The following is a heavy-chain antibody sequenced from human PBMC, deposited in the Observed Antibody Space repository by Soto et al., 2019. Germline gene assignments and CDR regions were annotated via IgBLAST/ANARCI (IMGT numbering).Heavy chain of an antibody. CDR3: ARAQYDYIWGSYRYSTSNWFDS. CDR2: INHSGST. CDR1: GGSFSGYY. J-gene: IGHJ5*01. Sequence: QVQLQQWGAGLLKPSETLSLTCAVYGGSFSGYYWSWIRQPPGKGLEWIGEINHSGSTNYNPSLKSRVTISVDTSKNQFSLKLSSVTAADTAVYYCARAQYDYIWGSYRYSTSNWFDSWGQGTLVTVSS. V-gene: IGHV4-34*01. D-gene: IGHD3-16*02.